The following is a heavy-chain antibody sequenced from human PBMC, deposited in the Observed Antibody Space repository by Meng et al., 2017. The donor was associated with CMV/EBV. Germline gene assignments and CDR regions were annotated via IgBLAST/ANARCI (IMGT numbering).Heavy chain of an antibody. CDR2: ISSSGSTI. J-gene: IGHJ6*02. Sequence: GGSLRLSCAASGFTFSSYEMNWVRQAPGKGLEWVSCISSSGSTIYYADSVKGRFTISRDNAKNSLYLQMNSLRAEDTAVYYCARDFLVSSGYYRNYYYYGMDVWGQGTTVTVSS. CDR1: GFTFSSYE. CDR3: ARDFLVSSGYYRNYYYYGMDV. V-gene: IGHV3-48*03. D-gene: IGHD3-22*01.